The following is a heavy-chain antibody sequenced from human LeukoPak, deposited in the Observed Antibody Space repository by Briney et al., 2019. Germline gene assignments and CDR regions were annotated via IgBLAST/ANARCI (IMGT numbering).Heavy chain of an antibody. D-gene: IGHD5-12*01. Sequence: SVKVSCKASGGTFSSYAISWVRQAPGQGLEWMGRIIPILGIANYAQKFQGRVTITVDKSTSTAYMELSSLRSEDTAVYYCARDLPATIAGGGDYWGQGTLVTVSS. CDR1: GGTFSSYA. CDR2: IIPILGIA. CDR3: ARDLPATIAGGGDY. V-gene: IGHV1-69*04. J-gene: IGHJ4*02.